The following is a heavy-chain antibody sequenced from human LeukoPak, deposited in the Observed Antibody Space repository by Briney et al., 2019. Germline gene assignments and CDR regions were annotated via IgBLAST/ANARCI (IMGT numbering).Heavy chain of an antibody. J-gene: IGHJ4*02. CDR3: ATLGYCSGGSCRYFDY. Sequence: PSETLSLTCTLSRGSISSSSYYWGWIRQPPGKGLEWIGSIYYSGSTYYNPSLKSRITISVDTSKNQFSLKLSSVTAADTAVYYCATLGYCSGGSCRYFDYWGQGTLVTVSS. CDR1: RGSISSSSYY. D-gene: IGHD2-15*01. V-gene: IGHV4-39*01. CDR2: IYYSGST.